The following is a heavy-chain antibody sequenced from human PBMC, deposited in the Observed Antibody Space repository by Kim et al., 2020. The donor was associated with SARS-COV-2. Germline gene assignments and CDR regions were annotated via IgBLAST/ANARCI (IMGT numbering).Heavy chain of an antibody. CDR3: ARDGDYGDYVLLDY. D-gene: IGHD4-17*01. CDR2: ISAYNDNT. V-gene: IGHV1-18*01. J-gene: IGHJ4*02. CDR1: GYTFTRYG. Sequence: ASVKVSCKASGYTFTRYGISWVRQAPGQGLEWMGWISAYNDNTYYAQKFQGRVTMTTDTSTNTAYMELRSLRSDDTAVYYCARDGDYGDYVLLDYWGQGTLVTVSS.